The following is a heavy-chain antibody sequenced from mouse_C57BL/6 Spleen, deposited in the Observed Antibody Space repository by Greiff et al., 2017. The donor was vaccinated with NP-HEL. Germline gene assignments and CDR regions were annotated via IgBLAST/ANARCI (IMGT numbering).Heavy chain of an antibody. CDR1: GYTFTSYW. CDR3: ARSIGGLDAMDY. Sequence: QVQLQQPGAELVKPGASVKLSCKASGYTFTSYWMHWVKQRPGQGLEWIGMIHPNSGSTNYNEKLKSKATLTVDKSSSTAYMQLSSLTSEDSAVYYCARSIGGLDAMDYWGQGTSVTVSS. J-gene: IGHJ4*01. CDR2: IHPNSGST. V-gene: IGHV1-64*01. D-gene: IGHD2-14*01.